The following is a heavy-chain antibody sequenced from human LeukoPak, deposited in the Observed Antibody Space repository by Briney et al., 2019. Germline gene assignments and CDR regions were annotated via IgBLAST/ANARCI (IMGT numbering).Heavy chain of an antibody. CDR2: ISRSGEST. V-gene: IGHV3-23*01. D-gene: IGHD1-26*01. CDR1: GFTFSGFA. CDR3: AGGGSYLSAFDI. J-gene: IGHJ3*02. Sequence: PGGTLRLSCAASGFTFSGFAMSWIRQAPGKGLEWVSSISRSGESTFYADSVRGRFTISRDNSKNTVSLQMESLRAEDTAVYYCAGGGSYLSAFDIWGQGTMVTVSS.